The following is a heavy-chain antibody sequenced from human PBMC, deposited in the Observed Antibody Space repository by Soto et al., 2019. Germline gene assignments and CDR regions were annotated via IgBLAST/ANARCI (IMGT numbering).Heavy chain of an antibody. V-gene: IGHV3-73*01. D-gene: IGHD6-13*01. J-gene: IGHJ6*02. CDR1: GFTFSGSA. CDR3: TRRTGYSSSWYYYYYGMDV. Sequence: PGGSLRLSCAASGFTFSGSAMHWVRQASGKGLEWVGRIRSKANSYATAYAASVKGRFTISRDDSKNTAYLQMNSLKTEDTAVYYCTRRTGYSSSWYYYYYGMDVWGQGTTVTVSS. CDR2: IRSKANSYAT.